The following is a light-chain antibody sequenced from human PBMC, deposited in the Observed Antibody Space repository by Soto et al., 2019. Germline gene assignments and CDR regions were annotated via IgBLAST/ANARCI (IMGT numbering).Light chain of an antibody. CDR2: AAS. J-gene: IGKJ1*01. V-gene: IGKV1-39*01. CDR3: QQSYSTPPT. Sequence: DIQMTQSPSSLSASVGDRVTITCRASQSISTYLNWYQQTPGKAPKLLIYAASSLQSGVPSRFSGSGSETDFTLTISSLHPEDSATYYCQQSYSTPPTFGQGTKVDIK. CDR1: QSISTY.